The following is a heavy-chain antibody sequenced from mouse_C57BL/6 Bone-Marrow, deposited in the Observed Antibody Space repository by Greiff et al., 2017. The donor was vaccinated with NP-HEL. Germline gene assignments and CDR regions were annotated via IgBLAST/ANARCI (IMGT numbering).Heavy chain of an antibody. CDR2: IWGVGST. Sequence: VKLMESGPGLVAPSQSLSITCTVSGFSLTSYGVDWVRQSPGKGLEWLGVIWGVGSTNYNSALKSRLSISKDNSKSQVFLKMNSLHTDDTARYYWASFHYYGSSLAWFAYWGQGTLVTVSA. J-gene: IGHJ3*01. CDR1: GFSLTSYG. D-gene: IGHD1-1*01. CDR3: ASFHYYGSSLAWFAY. V-gene: IGHV2-6*01.